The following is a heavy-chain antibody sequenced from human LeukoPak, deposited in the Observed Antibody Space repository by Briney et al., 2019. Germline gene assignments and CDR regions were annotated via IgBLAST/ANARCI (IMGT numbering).Heavy chain of an antibody. D-gene: IGHD2-2*03. V-gene: IGHV4-39*01. CDR3: AKHGGMVGYGAFDI. CDR2: MYYSGSN. J-gene: IGHJ3*02. Sequence: SETLSLTCTVSGGSISSSSYYWGWIRQPPGKGLEWIGSMYYSGSNHYNPSLKSRVTISVDTSKNQFSLKLSSVTAADTAVYYCAKHGGMVGYGAFDIWGQGTMVTVSS. CDR1: GGSISSSSYY.